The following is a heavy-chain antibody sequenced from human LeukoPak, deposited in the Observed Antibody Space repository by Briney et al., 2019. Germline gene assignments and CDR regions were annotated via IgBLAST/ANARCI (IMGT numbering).Heavy chain of an antibody. CDR2: ISWSSSVV. CDR1: GFTFSSYA. Sequence: GGSLRLSCAASGFTFSSYAMHWVRQAPGKGLEWVSGISWSSSVVGYADSVKGRFTISRDNSKNFLYLQMNSLRGEDTALYYCTKDMGSSTVTTEGMDVWGQGTTVTVSS. CDR3: TKDMGSSTVTTEGMDV. D-gene: IGHD4-17*01. V-gene: IGHV3-9*01. J-gene: IGHJ6*02.